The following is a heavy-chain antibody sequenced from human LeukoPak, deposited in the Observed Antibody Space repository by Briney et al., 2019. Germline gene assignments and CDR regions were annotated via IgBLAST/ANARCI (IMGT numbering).Heavy chain of an antibody. CDR2: IYYSGST. Sequence: KPSETLSLTCTVSGGSISSSSYYWGWIRQHPGKGLEWIGSIYYSGSTYYNPSLKSRVTISVDTSKNQFSLKLSSVTAADTAVYYCARRVYGGKMHRWFDPWGQGTLVTVSS. V-gene: IGHV4-39*01. CDR1: GGSISSSSYY. D-gene: IGHD4-23*01. J-gene: IGHJ5*02. CDR3: ARRVYGGKMHRWFDP.